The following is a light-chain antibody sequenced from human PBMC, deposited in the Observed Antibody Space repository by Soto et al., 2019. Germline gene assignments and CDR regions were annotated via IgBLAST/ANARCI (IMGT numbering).Light chain of an antibody. CDR1: QSVSSN. CDR2: GAS. V-gene: IGKV3-15*01. CDR3: QQYNNWPPEIT. Sequence: EIVMTQSPATLSASTGERATLSCRASQSVSSNLAWYQQKPGQAPRLLIYGASTRATGIPARFSGSGSGTEFTLTISSLQSEDFAVYYCQQYNNWPPEITFGGGTKVEIK. J-gene: IGKJ4*01.